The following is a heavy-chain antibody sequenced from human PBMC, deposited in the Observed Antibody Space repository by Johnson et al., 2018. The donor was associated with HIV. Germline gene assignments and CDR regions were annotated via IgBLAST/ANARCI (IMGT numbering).Heavy chain of an antibody. CDR2: ISGSGGST. Sequence: QEKLVESGGGLVKPGGSLRLSCAVSGFTFSDYYMSWIRQAPGKGLEWVSAISGSGGSTYYADSVKGRFTISRDNSKNSLYLQMDSLIAEDTAVYYCARQHYYGSGSYPGAFDIWGQGTMVTVSS. V-gene: IGHV3-11*01. J-gene: IGHJ3*02. CDR1: GFTFSDYY. CDR3: ARQHYYGSGSYPGAFDI. D-gene: IGHD3-10*01.